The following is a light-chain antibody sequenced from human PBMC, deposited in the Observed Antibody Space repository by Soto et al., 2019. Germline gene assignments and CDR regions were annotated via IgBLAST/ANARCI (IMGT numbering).Light chain of an antibody. J-gene: IGKJ4*01. V-gene: IGKV1-9*01. CDR3: QQFNIYPLT. Sequence: DIQLTQSPSFLSASVGDRVTITCRASQGIKDFLAWYQQKPGKAPKLLIYAASTLQAGVPTRFSGFASGTEFTLTINNLQPADSATYYCQQFNIYPLTFGRGTKVEIK. CDR2: AAS. CDR1: QGIKDF.